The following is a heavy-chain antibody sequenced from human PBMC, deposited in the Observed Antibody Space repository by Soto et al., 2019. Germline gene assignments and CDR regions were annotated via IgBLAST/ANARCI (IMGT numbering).Heavy chain of an antibody. J-gene: IGHJ4*02. CDR2: INAGNGNT. CDR3: AGTTDDYGDYVGY. D-gene: IGHD4-17*01. CDR1: GYTFTGYA. Sequence: ASVKVSCKASGYTFTGYAMHWVRQAPGQRLEWMGWINAGNGNTKYSQKFQGGVTITRDTSASTAYMELSSLRSEDTAVYYCAGTTDDYGDYVGYWGQGTLVTVSS. V-gene: IGHV1-3*01.